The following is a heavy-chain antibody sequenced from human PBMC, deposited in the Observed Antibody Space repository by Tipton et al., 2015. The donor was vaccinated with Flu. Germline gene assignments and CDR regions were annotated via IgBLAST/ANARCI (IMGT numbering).Heavy chain of an antibody. CDR2: IYKEGHT. D-gene: IGHD3-10*01. CDR3: ATRGY. V-gene: IGHV3-53*01. CDR1: GFSVSSDF. J-gene: IGHJ4*02. Sequence: VQLVQSGGGLIQPGGSLRLSCVAAGFSVSSDFMMWVRQAPGKGLEWVSTIYKEGHTHHADAVRGRFTISRDIFRDTLYLQMNSLRNEDTALYYCATRGYWGRGSLVTVSS.